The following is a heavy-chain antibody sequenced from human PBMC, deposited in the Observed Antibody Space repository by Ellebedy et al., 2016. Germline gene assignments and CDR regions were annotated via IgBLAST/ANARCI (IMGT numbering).Heavy chain of an antibody. Sequence: SVKVSXXASGGTFSSYAISWVRQAPGQGLEWMGRIIPILGIANYAQKFQGRVTITADKSTSTAYMELSSLRSEDTAVYYCARGGQLGYQYYFDYWGQGTLVTVSS. CDR1: GGTFSSYA. V-gene: IGHV1-69*04. CDR2: IIPILGIA. D-gene: IGHD2-2*01. J-gene: IGHJ4*02. CDR3: ARGGQLGYQYYFDY.